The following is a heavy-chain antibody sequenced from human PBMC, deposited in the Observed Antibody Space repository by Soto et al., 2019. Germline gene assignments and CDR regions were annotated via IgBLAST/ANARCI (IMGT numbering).Heavy chain of an antibody. CDR1: GGTFSSYA. Sequence: GASVKVSCKASGGTFSSYAISWVRQAPGQGLEWMGGIIPIFGTANYAQKFQGRVTITADESTSTAYMELSSLRSEDTAVYYCARTRAVYISSHWFDPWGQGTLVTVSS. V-gene: IGHV1-69*13. J-gene: IGHJ5*02. CDR2: IIPIFGTA. D-gene: IGHD6-6*01. CDR3: ARTRAVYISSHWFDP.